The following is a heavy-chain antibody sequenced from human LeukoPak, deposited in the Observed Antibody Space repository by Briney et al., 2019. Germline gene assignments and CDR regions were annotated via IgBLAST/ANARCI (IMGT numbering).Heavy chain of an antibody. CDR1: GFTLSNCA. Sequence: GGSLRLSCAASGFTLSNCAMTWVRQAPGKGLEWVSGIDTKGTRTYYADSVKGRFTISRDNSKNTLFLQMNSLRAEDTAVYYCAKDAAYYYDSSGYQYYWGQGTLVTASS. J-gene: IGHJ4*02. D-gene: IGHD3-22*01. V-gene: IGHV3-23*01. CDR3: AKDAAYYYDSSGYQYY. CDR2: IDTKGTRT.